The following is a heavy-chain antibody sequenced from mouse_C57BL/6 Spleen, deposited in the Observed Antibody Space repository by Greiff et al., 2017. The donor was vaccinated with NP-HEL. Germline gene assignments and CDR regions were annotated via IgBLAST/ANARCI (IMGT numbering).Heavy chain of an antibody. V-gene: IGHV1-64*01. CDR2: IHPNSGST. D-gene: IGHD4-1*02. Sequence: QVQLQQPGAELVKPGASVKLSCKASGYTFTSYWMHWVKQRPGQGLEWIGMIHPNSGSTNYNEKFKSKATLTVDKSSSTAYMQLSSLTSEDSAVYYCARSQLGREYYFDYWGQGTTLTVSS. CDR3: ARSQLGREYYFDY. J-gene: IGHJ2*01. CDR1: GYTFTSYW.